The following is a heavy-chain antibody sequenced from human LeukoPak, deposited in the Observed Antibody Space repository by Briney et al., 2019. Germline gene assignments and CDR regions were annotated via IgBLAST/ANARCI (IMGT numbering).Heavy chain of an antibody. V-gene: IGHV1-18*01. D-gene: IGHD1-26*01. Sequence: GASVKVSCKASGYTFTSYGISWVRQAPGQGLEWMGWINPYNGNTNYAQTLRGRLTMTTYTSTSTAYMELRSLRSDDTAVYYCARDPWEGGLDAFDIWGQGTMVTVSS. J-gene: IGHJ3*02. CDR1: GYTFTSYG. CDR2: INPYNGNT. CDR3: ARDPWEGGLDAFDI.